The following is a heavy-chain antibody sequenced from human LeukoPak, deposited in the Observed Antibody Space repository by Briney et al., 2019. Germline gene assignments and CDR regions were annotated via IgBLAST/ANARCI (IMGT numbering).Heavy chain of an antibody. D-gene: IGHD4-17*01. CDR1: GGSISSYY. CDR2: IYTSGST. CDR3: ARWSTVTQTPEY. V-gene: IGHV4-4*09. J-gene: IGHJ4*02. Sequence: SETLSLTCTVSGGSISSYYWSWIRQPPGKGLEWIGYIYTSGSTNYNPSLKSRVTISVDTSKNQFSLKLSSVTAADTAVYYCARWSTVTQTPEYWGQGTLVTVSS.